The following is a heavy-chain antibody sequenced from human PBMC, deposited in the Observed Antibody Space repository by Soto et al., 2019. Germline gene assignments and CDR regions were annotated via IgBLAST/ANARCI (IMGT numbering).Heavy chain of an antibody. D-gene: IGHD4-17*01. CDR3: ARDSYPTVTTFYYYYGMDV. CDR2: IDHSCST. V-gene: IGHV4-4*02. J-gene: IGHJ6*02. CDR1: GGSISSSNW. Sequence: QVQLQESGPGLVKPSGTLSLTCAVSGGSISSSNWWSWVRQPPGKGLEWIGEIDHSCSTNYHPSLKSRVTISVDKSKNQFSLKLSSVTAADTAVYYCARDSYPTVTTFYYYYGMDVWGQGTTVTVSS.